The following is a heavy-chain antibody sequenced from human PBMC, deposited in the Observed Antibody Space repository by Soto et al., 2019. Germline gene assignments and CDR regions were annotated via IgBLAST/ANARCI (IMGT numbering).Heavy chain of an antibody. CDR1: GGSIRTSNW. J-gene: IGHJ4*02. D-gene: IGHD6-13*01. CDR2: VYHSGST. Sequence: TSETLSLTCAVPGGSIRTSNWWSWVRQPPGKGLEWIGEVYHSGSTNYNPSFKSRVAMSVDKSKNQFSLKLNSVTAADAAVYYYARSFGVAAAGPFDYWGQGTLVTVSS. CDR3: ARSFGVAAAGPFDY. V-gene: IGHV4-4*02.